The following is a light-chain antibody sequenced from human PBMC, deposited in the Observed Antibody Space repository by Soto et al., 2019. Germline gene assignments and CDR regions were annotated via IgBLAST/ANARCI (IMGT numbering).Light chain of an antibody. CDR2: GAS. CDR3: QQYGSSPWT. V-gene: IGKV3-20*01. CDR1: QSVRSSF. J-gene: IGKJ1*01. Sequence: EIVLTQSPGTLSLSPGERATLSCRASQSVRSSFLAWYQQKPGQAPTLLIYGASSRATGIPDRFSGSGSGTDFTLTISRLEPEDFAVYYCQQYGSSPWTFGQGTKVDNK.